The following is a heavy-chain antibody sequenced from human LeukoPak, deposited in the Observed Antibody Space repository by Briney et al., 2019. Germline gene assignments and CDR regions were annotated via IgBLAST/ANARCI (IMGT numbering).Heavy chain of an antibody. CDR2: TVSEIDGGTT. V-gene: IGHV3-15*04. J-gene: IGHJ6*02. Sequence: GGSLRLSCAASGFTVSSNYMSWVRQVPGKGLEWVGQTVSEIDGGTTDYAAPVKGRFTISRDDSKSTLYLQMNSLKIEDTAVYYCTTDEDWDYARKDVWGQGATVIVSS. CDR3: TTDEDWDYARKDV. D-gene: IGHD1-7*01. CDR1: GFTVSSNY.